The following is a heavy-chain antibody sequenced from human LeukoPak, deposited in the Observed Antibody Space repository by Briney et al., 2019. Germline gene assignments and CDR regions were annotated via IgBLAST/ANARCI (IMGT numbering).Heavy chain of an antibody. CDR1: GYILTSYD. V-gene: IGHV1-8*01. D-gene: IGHD5-24*01. J-gene: IGHJ3*02. Sequence: ASVKVSCTASGYILTSYDINWVRQAPGQGLEWMGWTNPNNHKTGYAQKFQGRVTMTMDPSINTAYMELSSLRSEDTAVYFCASGRIRWYDAFDIWGQGTMVIVSS. CDR2: TNPNNHKT. CDR3: ASGRIRWYDAFDI.